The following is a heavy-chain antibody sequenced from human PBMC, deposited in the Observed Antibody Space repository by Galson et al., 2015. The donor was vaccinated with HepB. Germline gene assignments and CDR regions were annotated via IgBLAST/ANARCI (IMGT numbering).Heavy chain of an antibody. Sequence: SLRLSCAVSGTTFRGSALHWVRQASGKGLEWVGRIKSNAKTYATEYVASVKGRFTSSRDDSKNTAYLQMNSLKIEDTAVYYCALVGARDYWGQGALVTVSS. CDR2: IKSNAKTYAT. J-gene: IGHJ4*02. CDR3: ALVGARDY. D-gene: IGHD1-26*01. CDR1: GTTFRGSA. V-gene: IGHV3-73*01.